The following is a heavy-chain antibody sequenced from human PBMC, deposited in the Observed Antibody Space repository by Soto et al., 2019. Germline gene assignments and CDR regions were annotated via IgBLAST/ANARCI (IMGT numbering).Heavy chain of an antibody. CDR1: GGSVSSGSYH. Sequence: SETQSLTCTVSGGSVSSGSYHWSWIRQPPGKGLEWIGYIYYSGSTNYNPSLKSRVTISVDTSKNQFSLKLSSVTAADTAVYYCARSSYYDFWSGRGWFDPWGQGTLVTVSS. CDR3: ARSSYYDFWSGRGWFDP. J-gene: IGHJ5*02. V-gene: IGHV4-61*01. CDR2: IYYSGST. D-gene: IGHD3-3*01.